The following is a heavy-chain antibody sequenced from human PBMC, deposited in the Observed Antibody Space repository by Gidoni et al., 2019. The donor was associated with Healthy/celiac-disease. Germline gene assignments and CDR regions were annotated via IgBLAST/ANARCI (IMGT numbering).Heavy chain of an antibody. Sequence: QVQLVQSGAEVKKPGSSVKVAGKASDGIFSSYAISWVRQVAGQGLEWMGGVIPIVGTSNDAHKFKGIVTITADESTSTAYMELSSLRSEDTAVYYCARVIGRSYSSREGYWGQGTLVTVSS. V-gene: IGHV1-69*01. J-gene: IGHJ4*02. CDR2: VIPIVGTS. D-gene: IGHD6-13*01. CDR1: DGIFSSYA. CDR3: ARVIGRSYSSREGY.